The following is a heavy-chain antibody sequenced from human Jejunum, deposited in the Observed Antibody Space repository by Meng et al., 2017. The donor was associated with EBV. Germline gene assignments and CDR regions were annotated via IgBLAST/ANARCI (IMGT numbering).Heavy chain of an antibody. J-gene: IGHJ4*02. CDR3: AKDRPGYTYGFDY. CDR1: GFTFSSYG. V-gene: IGHV3-30*18. D-gene: IGHD5-18*01. Sequence: QVPVVESGGGVVPPGRSLRLSCAASGFTFSSYGMHWVRQAPGKGLEWVAVISYDGSNKYYADSVKGRFTISRDNSKNTLYLQMNSLRAEDTAVYYCAKDRPGYTYGFDYWGQGTLVTVSS. CDR2: ISYDGSNK.